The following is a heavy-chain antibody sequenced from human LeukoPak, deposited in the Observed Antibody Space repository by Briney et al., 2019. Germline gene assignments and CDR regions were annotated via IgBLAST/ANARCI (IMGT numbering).Heavy chain of an antibody. CDR2: ISSSGSAK. Sequence: GSLRLSCAASGFTFSSHEMNWVRQAPGKGLEWVSYISSSGSAKYYADSVKGRFTISRDNAKNTLYLQMNSLRAEDTAVYYCARVGTTGRIMAFDIWGQGTMVTVSS. CDR1: GFTFSSHE. CDR3: ARVGTTGRIMAFDI. J-gene: IGHJ3*02. V-gene: IGHV3-48*03. D-gene: IGHD1-1*01.